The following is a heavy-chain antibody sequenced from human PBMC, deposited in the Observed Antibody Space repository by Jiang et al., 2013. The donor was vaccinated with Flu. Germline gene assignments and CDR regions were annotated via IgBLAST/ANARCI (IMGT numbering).Heavy chain of an antibody. J-gene: IGHJ6*02. CDR3: AREGGMAGSFYYYGMDV. D-gene: IGHD5-24*01. CDR1: TFSSYA. V-gene: IGHV1-69*04. Sequence: TFSSYAISWVRQAPGQGLEWMGRIIPILGIANYAQKFQGRVTITADKSTSTAYMELSSLRSEDTAVYYCAREGGMAGSFYYYGMDVWGQGTTVTVSS. CDR2: IIPILGIA.